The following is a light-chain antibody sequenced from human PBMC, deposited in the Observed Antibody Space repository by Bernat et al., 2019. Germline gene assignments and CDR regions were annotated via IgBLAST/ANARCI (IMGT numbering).Light chain of an antibody. Sequence: DIQLTQSPSSLSAYVGDRVTITCRASRPIGAYLNWYLQKPGEAPNLLIYTTSNLQGGVPSRFRGSGSGTVFTLTITSLHPEDFGTYFCQHSYVAPWTFGQGTKV. CDR2: TTS. CDR3: QHSYVAPWT. CDR1: RPIGAY. J-gene: IGKJ1*01. V-gene: IGKV1-39*01.